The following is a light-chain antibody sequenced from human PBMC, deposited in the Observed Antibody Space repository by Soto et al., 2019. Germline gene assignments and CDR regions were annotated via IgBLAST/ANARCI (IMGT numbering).Light chain of an antibody. CDR3: QSYDSSLIVV. J-gene: IGLJ2*01. CDR1: SSNIGAGYD. V-gene: IGLV1-40*01. CDR2: GNS. Sequence: QSVLTQPPSVSGAPGQRVTISCTGSSSNIGAGYDVHWYQQLPGTAPKLLIYGNSNRPSGVPDRFSGSKSGTSASLAITGFQAEDEADYYCQSYDSSLIVVFGGGTKLTVL.